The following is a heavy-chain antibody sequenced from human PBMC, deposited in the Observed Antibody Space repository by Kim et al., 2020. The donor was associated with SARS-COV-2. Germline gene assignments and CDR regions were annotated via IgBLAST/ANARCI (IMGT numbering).Heavy chain of an antibody. CDR1: GFTFSTYS. V-gene: IGHV3-48*04. D-gene: IGHD3-22*01. CDR3: VRAGHYDSSGYLRDFDY. CDR2: INGNSAIM. J-gene: IGHJ4*02. Sequence: GGSLRLSCAASGFTFSTYSMTWVRQAPGKGLEWVSYINGNSAIMHYADSVKGRFTISRDNAKNSLFLQMNSLRADDTAVYYCVRAGHYDSSGYLRDFDYWGQGTMVTVSS.